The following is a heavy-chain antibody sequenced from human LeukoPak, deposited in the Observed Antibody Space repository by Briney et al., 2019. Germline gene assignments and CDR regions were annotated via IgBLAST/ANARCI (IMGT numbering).Heavy chain of an antibody. J-gene: IGHJ6*02. Sequence: SVKVSCKASGGTFSSYAISWVRQAPGQGLEWMGRIIPILGIANYAQKFQGRVTITADKSTSTAYMELSSLRSEDTAVYYCARDKGYCRSTSCPDYYYGMDVWGQGTTVTVSS. V-gene: IGHV1-69*04. D-gene: IGHD2-2*01. CDR3: ARDKGYCRSTSCPDYYYGMDV. CDR2: IIPILGIA. CDR1: GGTFSSYA.